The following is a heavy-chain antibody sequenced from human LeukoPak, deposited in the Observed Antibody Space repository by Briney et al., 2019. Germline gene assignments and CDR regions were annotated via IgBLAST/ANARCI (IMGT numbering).Heavy chain of an antibody. CDR3: AKYTAMARGAFDI. J-gene: IGHJ3*02. V-gene: IGHV1-8*01. Sequence: ASVKVSCKASGYTFTSYDINWVRQATGQGLEWMGWMNPNSGNTGYAQKFQGRVTMTRNTSISTAYMELSSLRSEDTAVYYCAKYTAMARGAFDIWGQGTMVTVSS. CDR2: MNPNSGNT. CDR1: GYTFTSYD. D-gene: IGHD5-18*01.